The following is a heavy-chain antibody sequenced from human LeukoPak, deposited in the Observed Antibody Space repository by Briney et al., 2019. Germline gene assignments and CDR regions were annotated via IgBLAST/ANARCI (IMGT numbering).Heavy chain of an antibody. V-gene: IGHV4-38-2*01. J-gene: IGHJ5*02. D-gene: IGHD3-10*01. Sequence: PSETLSLTCAVSGDSISSGYFWAWIRQPPGRGLEWIGSINHSGNTFYNPSLKSRLTISLDTSKNHFSLRLNSVTAADTAVYFCARAPPRGGWFDPWGQGTLVTVSS. CDR3: ARAPPRGGWFDP. CDR2: INHSGNT. CDR1: GDSISSGYF.